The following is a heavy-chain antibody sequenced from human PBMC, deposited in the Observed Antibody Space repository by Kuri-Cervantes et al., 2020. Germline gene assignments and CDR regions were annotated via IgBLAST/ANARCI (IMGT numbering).Heavy chain of an antibody. CDR1: DGSISGNYY. CDR3: VGDNSSGWSLFYYFDY. D-gene: IGHD6-19*01. V-gene: IGHV4-38-2*02. Sequence: GSLRLSCTVSDGSISGNYYWGWIRQPPGKGLEWIGSIYHSGSTYYNPSLKSRVTISVDTSKNQFSLKLSSVTAADTAVYYCVGDNSSGWSLFYYFDYWGQGTLVTVSS. J-gene: IGHJ4*02. CDR2: IYHSGST.